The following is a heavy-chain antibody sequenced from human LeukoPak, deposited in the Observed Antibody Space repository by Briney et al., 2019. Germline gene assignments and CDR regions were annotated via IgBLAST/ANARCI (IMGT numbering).Heavy chain of an antibody. V-gene: IGHV3-30*18. J-gene: IGHJ4*02. CDR2: TSYDGSNK. CDR3: AKGYDSRGYYPHFDY. Sequence: GGSLRLSCAASGFTFKNYGMHWVRQAPGKGLEWVAATSYDGSNKYYGDSVKGRFTISRDNSKNTLYLQMDSLRAEDTAVYYCAKGYDSRGYYPHFDYWGQGTLVTVSS. D-gene: IGHD3-22*01. CDR1: GFTFKNYG.